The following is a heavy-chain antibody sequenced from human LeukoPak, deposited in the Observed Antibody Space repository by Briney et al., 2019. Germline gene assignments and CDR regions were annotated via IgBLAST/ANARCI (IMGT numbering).Heavy chain of an antibody. CDR2: MNPNSGNT. V-gene: IGHV1-8*01. CDR3: ARGHATGIHYCYYMDV. Sequence: ASVKVSCKASGYTFTSYDINWVRQATGQGLEWMGWMNPNSGNTGYAQKFQGRVTMTRNTSISTAYMELSSLRSEDTAVYYCARGHATGIHYCYYMDVWGKGTTVTVSS. CDR1: GYTFTSYD. D-gene: IGHD2-15*01. J-gene: IGHJ6*03.